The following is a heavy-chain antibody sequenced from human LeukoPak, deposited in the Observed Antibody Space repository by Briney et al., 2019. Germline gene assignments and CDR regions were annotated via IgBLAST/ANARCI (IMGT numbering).Heavy chain of an antibody. D-gene: IGHD1-26*01. J-gene: IGHJ4*02. Sequence: PGGSLRLSCTASGFMFSNYGIHWVRQAPGKGLEWVAFIQFDGGKEYYADSVKGRFTISRDNSKHTLYLQMNSLRPEDTAEYYCAKARWEPNFDYWGQGTLVTVSS. CDR2: IQFDGGKE. V-gene: IGHV3-30*02. CDR3: AKARWEPNFDY. CDR1: GFMFSNYG.